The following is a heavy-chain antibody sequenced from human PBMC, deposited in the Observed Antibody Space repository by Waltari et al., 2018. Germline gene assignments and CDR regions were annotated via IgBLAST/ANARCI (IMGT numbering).Heavy chain of an antibody. CDR1: GGTFSSYA. Sequence: QVQLVQSGAEVKKPGSSVKVSCKASGGTFSSYAISWVRQAPGQGLEWMGGIIPILGTANYAQKFQGRVTITADESTSTAYMELSSLRSEDTAVYYCARGLNKGFDEATGAFDIWGQGTMVTFSS. CDR2: IIPILGTA. V-gene: IGHV1-69*13. J-gene: IGHJ3*02. CDR3: ARGLNKGFDEATGAFDI. D-gene: IGHD3-10*01.